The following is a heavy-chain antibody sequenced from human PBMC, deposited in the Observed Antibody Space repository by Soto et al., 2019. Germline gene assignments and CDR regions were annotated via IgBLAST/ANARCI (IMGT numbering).Heavy chain of an antibody. J-gene: IGHJ6*02. CDR3: ARDLLEMDTLSQYYGMDV. CDR1: GFTFSSYS. D-gene: IGHD5-18*01. V-gene: IGHV3-21*01. CDR2: ISSSSYI. Sequence: GGSLRLSCAASGFTFSSYSMNWVRQAPGKGLEWVSSISSSSYIYYADSVKGRFTISRDNAKNSLYLQMNSLRAEDTAVYYCARDLLEMDTLSQYYGMDVWGQGTTVTVSS.